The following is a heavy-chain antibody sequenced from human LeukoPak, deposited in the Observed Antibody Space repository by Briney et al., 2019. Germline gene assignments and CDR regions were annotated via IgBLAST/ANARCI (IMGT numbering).Heavy chain of an antibody. V-gene: IGHV4-4*08. J-gene: IGHJ2*01. Sequence: WETLTLTCTVSGVTIFSYYWNWVRQPPGKGLEWISDIYPNGITSYNPSLRSGCTISIATSKNQYSMRLRSVTAADTAIYSSARRAYYDTSGYYPTSGYFDLWGRGTLVTVSS. D-gene: IGHD3-22*01. CDR1: GVTIFSYY. CDR3: ARRAYYDTSGYYPTSGYFDL. CDR2: IYPNGIT.